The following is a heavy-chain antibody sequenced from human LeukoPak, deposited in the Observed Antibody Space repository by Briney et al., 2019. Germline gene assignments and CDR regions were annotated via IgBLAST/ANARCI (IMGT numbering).Heavy chain of an antibody. CDR3: AKWEDYDVLTGYYVSDF. CDR2: ISGRSNNT. Sequence: QAGASLRLSCAASGFIFSNYAMYWVRQAPGKGLEWVSAISGRSNNTYYADSVKGRLTISRDSSKNTLYLQMNSLRADDTAVYYCAKWEDYDVLTGYYVSDFWGQGTLVTVSS. V-gene: IGHV3-23*01. D-gene: IGHD3-9*01. J-gene: IGHJ4*02. CDR1: GFIFSNYA.